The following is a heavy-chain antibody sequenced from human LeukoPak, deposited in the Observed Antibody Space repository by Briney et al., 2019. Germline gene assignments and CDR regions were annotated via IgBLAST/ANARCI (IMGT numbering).Heavy chain of an antibody. CDR2: IYYDGST. D-gene: IGHD3-10*01. J-gene: IGHJ2*01. V-gene: IGHV4-59*12. CDR3: ARAGTMVRGVTILPQNWYFDL. Sequence: KASETLSLTCTVSGGSISTYYWSWIRQSPGKGLEWIGYIYYDGSTNYNPSLKSRVTISVDTSKNQFSLKLSSVTAADTAVYYCARAGTMVRGVTILPQNWYFDLWGRGTLVTVSS. CDR1: GGSISTYY.